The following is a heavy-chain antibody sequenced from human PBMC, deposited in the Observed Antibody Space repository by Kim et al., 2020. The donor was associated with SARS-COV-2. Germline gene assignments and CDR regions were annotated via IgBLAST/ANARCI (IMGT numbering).Heavy chain of an antibody. CDR1: GYTFTSYG. CDR2: ISAYNGNT. Sequence: ASVKVSCKASGYTFTSYGISWVRQAPGQGLEWMGWISAYNGNTNYAQKLQGRVTMTTDTSTSTAYMELRSLRSDDTAVYYCARDKVAYYYGSGQPMDVWGQGTTVTVSS. CDR3: ARDKVAYYYGSGQPMDV. V-gene: IGHV1-18*01. D-gene: IGHD3-10*01. J-gene: IGHJ6*02.